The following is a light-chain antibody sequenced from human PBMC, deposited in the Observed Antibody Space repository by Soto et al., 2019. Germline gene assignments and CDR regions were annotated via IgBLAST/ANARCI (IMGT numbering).Light chain of an antibody. Sequence: QSVLTQPPSASGSPGQSVTISCTGTSSDIGGYKSVSWYQQHPGKAPKLMLYEISERPSGVPDRFSGSKSGNTASLTVSGLQAEDEADYYCSSYAGSNNVIFGGGTKVTVL. V-gene: IGLV2-8*01. CDR2: EIS. CDR3: SSYAGSNNVI. CDR1: SSDIGGYKS. J-gene: IGLJ2*01.